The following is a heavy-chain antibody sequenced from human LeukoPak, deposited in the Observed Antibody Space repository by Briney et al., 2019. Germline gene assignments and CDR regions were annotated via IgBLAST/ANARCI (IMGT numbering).Heavy chain of an antibody. D-gene: IGHD2-2*01. V-gene: IGHV3-30*02. Sequence: GGSLRLSCAASGFTFSSYGMHWVRQAPGKGLEWVAFIRYDGSNKYYADSVKGRFTISRDNSKNTLYLQMNSLRAEDTAVYYCAKDSKSPIVVVPAAFDYWGQGTLVTVSS. CDR3: AKDSKSPIVVVPAAFDY. CDR1: GFTFSSYG. CDR2: IRYDGSNK. J-gene: IGHJ4*02.